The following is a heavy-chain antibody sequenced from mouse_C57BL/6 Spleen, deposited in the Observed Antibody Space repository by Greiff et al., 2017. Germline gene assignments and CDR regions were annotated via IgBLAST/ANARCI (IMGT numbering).Heavy chain of an antibody. V-gene: IGHV1-72*01. CDR3: AREDYYGSVYYFDY. Sequence: QQPGRGLEWIGRIDPNSGGTKYNEKFKSKATLTVDKPSSTAYMQLSSLTSEDSAVYYCAREDYYGSVYYFDYWGQGTTLTVSS. D-gene: IGHD1-1*01. CDR2: IDPNSGGT. J-gene: IGHJ2*01.